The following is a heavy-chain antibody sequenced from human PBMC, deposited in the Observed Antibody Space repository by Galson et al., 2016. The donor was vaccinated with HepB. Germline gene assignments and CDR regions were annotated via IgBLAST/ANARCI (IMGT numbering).Heavy chain of an antibody. D-gene: IGHD3-3*01. CDR3: VRQYNFWSGYSESYYGMDV. CDR2: IYPGDPEI. V-gene: IGHV5-51*01. CDR1: GYSFPYYG. J-gene: IGHJ6*02. Sequence: QSGAEVKKAGESLKISCKASGYSFPYYGIGWARQKPGKGLGWRGIIYPGDPEIRYSPSFQGQVTMSVDKSISTAFLQWSSLKASDTAMYYCVRQYNFWSGYSESYYGMDVWGQGTTVTVSS.